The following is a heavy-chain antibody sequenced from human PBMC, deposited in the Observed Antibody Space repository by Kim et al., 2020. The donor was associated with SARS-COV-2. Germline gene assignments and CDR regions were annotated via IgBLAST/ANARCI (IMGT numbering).Heavy chain of an antibody. Sequence: GSTNHNPSLKSRVTISVDTSKNQFSLKLSSVTAADTAVYYCARGGNPFDYWGQGTLVTVSS. V-gene: IGHV4-59*09. D-gene: IGHD4-4*01. J-gene: IGHJ4*02. CDR3: ARGGNPFDY. CDR2: GST.